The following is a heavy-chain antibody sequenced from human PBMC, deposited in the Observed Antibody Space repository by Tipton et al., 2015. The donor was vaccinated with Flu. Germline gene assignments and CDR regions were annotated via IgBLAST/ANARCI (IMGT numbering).Heavy chain of an antibody. Sequence: TLSLTCSVSGGSITNYYWSWIRQPPGKGLEWIGYIYSSGSTTYNPSLKRRVSMSADTSMNQFSLRLNSMTAADTAIYYCARVLAGHFGEGYFVDYWGQGALVTVSS. J-gene: IGHJ4*02. CDR1: GGSITNYY. D-gene: IGHD3-10*01. V-gene: IGHV4-59*01. CDR2: IYSSGST. CDR3: ARVLAGHFGEGYFVDY.